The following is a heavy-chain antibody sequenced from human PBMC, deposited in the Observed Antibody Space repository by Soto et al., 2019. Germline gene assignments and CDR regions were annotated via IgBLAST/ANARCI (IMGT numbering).Heavy chain of an antibody. Sequence: EVQVVESGGTLVQPEGSLRLSCAAAGFTFTNYWMHCVRQAPGKGLVWVSRINGDGSNAFYADSVKGRFTISRDNAKNTVYLQMNRLRDEDTAIYYCARAIQYRYGMDVWGQGTTVTVSS. D-gene: IGHD4-4*01. V-gene: IGHV3-74*01. CDR1: GFTFTNYW. J-gene: IGHJ6*02. CDR2: INGDGSNA. CDR3: ARAIQYRYGMDV.